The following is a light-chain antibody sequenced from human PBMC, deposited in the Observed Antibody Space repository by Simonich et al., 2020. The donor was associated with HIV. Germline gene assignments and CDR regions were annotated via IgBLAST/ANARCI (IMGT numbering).Light chain of an antibody. CDR3: QQYFRTPLT. CDR2: GAS. J-gene: IGKJ4*01. V-gene: IGKV4-1*01. CDR1: QSVLYGSNNKHY. Sequence: DIVMTQSPDSLAVSLGERATINCKSSQSVLYGSNNKHYLAWYQQKPGQPPKLLIYGASSLESGFPDRFSGSGSETDFTLTISSLQAEDVAVYYCQQYFRTPLTFGGGTKVEIK.